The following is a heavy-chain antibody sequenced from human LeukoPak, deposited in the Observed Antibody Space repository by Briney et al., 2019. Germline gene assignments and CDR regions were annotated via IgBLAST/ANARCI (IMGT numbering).Heavy chain of an antibody. CDR3: VRDQGYCTSASCRGDAFDV. Sequence: GGSLRLSCAASGFTFSTHWMSWVRQAPGKGLEWVAKIKEDGSEKYYVDSVKGRFTISKDNAKNSLSLQMHSLRDEDTAVYYCVRDQGYCTSASCRGDAFDVWGQGSMVSVSS. D-gene: IGHD2-2*01. CDR1: GFTFSTHW. J-gene: IGHJ3*01. CDR2: IKEDGSEK. V-gene: IGHV3-7*01.